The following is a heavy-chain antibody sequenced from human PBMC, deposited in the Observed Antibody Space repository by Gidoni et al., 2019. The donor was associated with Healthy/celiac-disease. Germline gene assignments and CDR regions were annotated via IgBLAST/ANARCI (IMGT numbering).Heavy chain of an antibody. CDR1: GYTFTSYD. V-gene: IGHV1-8*01. J-gene: IGHJ5*02. D-gene: IGHD3-16*01. Sequence: QVQLVQSGAEVKKPGASVKVSCKASGYTFTSYDIHWVRQATGQGLEWMGWMNPNIGNTGYAQKFQGRVTTTRNTSISTAYMELSSLRSEDTAVYYCARAPPMYYDYVWGSYRQPNWFDPWGQGTLVTVSS. CDR2: MNPNIGNT. CDR3: ARAPPMYYDYVWGSYRQPNWFDP.